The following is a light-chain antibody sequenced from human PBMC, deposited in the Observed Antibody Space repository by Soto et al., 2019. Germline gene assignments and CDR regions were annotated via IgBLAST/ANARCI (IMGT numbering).Light chain of an antibody. CDR1: SSNIGAGYD. CDR2: GNI. V-gene: IGLV1-40*01. J-gene: IGLJ1*01. Sequence: QSVLTQPPSVSGAPGQRVTISCTGSSSNIGAGYDVHWYQQRPGTAPKLLIFGNINRPSGVPDRFSGSKSGTSASLAITGLQAEDEGDYYCSSYTSSSTLGVFGTGTKVT. CDR3: SSYTSSSTLGV.